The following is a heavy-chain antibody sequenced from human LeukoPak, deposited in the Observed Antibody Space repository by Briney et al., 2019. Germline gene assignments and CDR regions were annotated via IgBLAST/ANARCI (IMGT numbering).Heavy chain of an antibody. D-gene: IGHD1-1*01. CDR2: INPSGGST. Sequence: ASVKVSCTASGYTFTNYYVHWVRQAPGQGLEWMGIINPSGGSTSYAQKFQGRVTMTRDTSTSTVYMELSSLRSEDTAVYYCARAMRGTGGAFDIWGQGTMVTVSS. V-gene: IGHV1-46*01. J-gene: IGHJ3*02. CDR1: GYTFTNYY. CDR3: ARAMRGTGGAFDI.